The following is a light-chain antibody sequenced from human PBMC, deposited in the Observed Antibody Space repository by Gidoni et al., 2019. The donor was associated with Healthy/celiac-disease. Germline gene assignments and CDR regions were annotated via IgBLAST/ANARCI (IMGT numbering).Light chain of an antibody. J-gene: IGKJ1*01. CDR2: DAS. CDR1: QSISSW. V-gene: IGKV1-5*01. CDR3: QQYNSYSPR. Sequence: DIQMTQSPSTLSASVGDRVTITCRASQSISSWLAWYQQKPGKVPKLLIYDASSLESGVPSRFSGSGSGTEFTLTISSLQPDDFATYYCQQYNSYSPRFGQGTKVEIK.